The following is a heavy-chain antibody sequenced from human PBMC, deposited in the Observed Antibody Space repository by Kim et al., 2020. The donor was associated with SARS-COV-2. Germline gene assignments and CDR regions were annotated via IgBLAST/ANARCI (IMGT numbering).Heavy chain of an antibody. CDR1: GGSFSGYY. V-gene: IGHV4-34*01. Sequence: SETLSLTCAVYGGSFSGYYWSWIRQPPGKGLEWIGEINHSGSTNYNPSLKSRVTISVDTSKNQFSLKLRSVTAADTAVYYCARGGGGTTVVTLGLGYYYYSGMDVWGQGTTVRVSS. CDR2: INHSGST. CDR3: ARGGGGTTVVTLGLGYYYYSGMDV. J-gene: IGHJ6*02. D-gene: IGHD4-17*01.